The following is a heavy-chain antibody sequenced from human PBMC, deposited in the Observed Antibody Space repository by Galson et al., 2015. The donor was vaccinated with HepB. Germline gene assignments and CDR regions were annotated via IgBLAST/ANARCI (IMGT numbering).Heavy chain of an antibody. V-gene: IGHV2-70*11. Sequence: PALVKPTQTLTLTCTFSGFSLSTSGMCVSWIRQPPGKALEWLARIDWDDDKYYSTSLKTRLTISKDTSKNQVVLTMTNMDPVDTATYYCARIIFLGSSWSNDAFDIWGQGTMVTVSS. J-gene: IGHJ3*02. CDR3: ARIIFLGSSWSNDAFDI. CDR1: GFSLSTSGMC. CDR2: IDWDDDK. D-gene: IGHD6-13*01.